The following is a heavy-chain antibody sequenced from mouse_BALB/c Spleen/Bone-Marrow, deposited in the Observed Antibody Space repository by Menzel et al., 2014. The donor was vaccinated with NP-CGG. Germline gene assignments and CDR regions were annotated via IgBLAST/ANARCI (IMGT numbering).Heavy chain of an antibody. D-gene: IGHD1-1*01. V-gene: IGHV14-3*02. J-gene: IGHJ2*01. CDR1: GFNITDTY. Sequence: EVQLQQSGAELVKPGASVKLSCTASGFNITDTYMHWVKQRPEQGLEWIGRIDPANGNTSYDPKFQGKATIPAHTSSNTTYLQLISLTSEDTAVCYCGRVLLLRIRGLEFWGQGTTLTVSS. CDR3: GRVLLLRIRGLEF. CDR2: IDPANGNT.